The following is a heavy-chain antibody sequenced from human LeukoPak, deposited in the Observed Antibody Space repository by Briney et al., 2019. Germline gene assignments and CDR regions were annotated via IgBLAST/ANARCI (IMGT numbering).Heavy chain of an antibody. CDR2: IYPGDSDT. D-gene: IGHD2-2*01. Sequence: GESLKISCKGSGYSFTSYWIGWVRQMPGKGLEWMGIIYPGDSDTRYSPSFQGQVTISADKSISTAYLQWSSLKASDTAMYYCARIFVVVPADTTDAFDIWGQGTMVTVSS. J-gene: IGHJ3*02. CDR3: ARIFVVVPADTTDAFDI. V-gene: IGHV5-51*01. CDR1: GYSFTSYW.